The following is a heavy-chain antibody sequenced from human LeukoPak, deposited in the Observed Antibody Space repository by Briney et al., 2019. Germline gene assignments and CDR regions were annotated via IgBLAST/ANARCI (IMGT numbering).Heavy chain of an antibody. V-gene: IGHV7-4-1*02. J-gene: IGHJ6*03. CDR2: INTNTGNP. Sequence: EASVKVSCKASGYTFTSYAMNWVRQAPGQGLEWMGWINTNTGNPTYAQGFTGRFVFSLDTSVSTAYLQISSLKAEDTAVYYCARDSVRRDIVVVPAAIYYYMDVWGKGTTVTVSS. D-gene: IGHD2-2*01. CDR3: ARDSVRRDIVVVPAAIYYYMDV. CDR1: GYTFTSYA.